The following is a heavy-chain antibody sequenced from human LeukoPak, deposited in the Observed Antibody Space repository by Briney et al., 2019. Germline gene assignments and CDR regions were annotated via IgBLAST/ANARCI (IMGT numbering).Heavy chain of an antibody. J-gene: IGHJ6*03. CDR3: AREEYSSGWYPLSPNYYYYYMDV. Sequence: GGSLRLSCAASGFTLSSYSMNWVRQAPGKGLEWVSYISSSSSTIYYADSVKGRFTISRDNAKNSLYLQMNSLRAEDTAVYYCAREEYSSGWYPLSPNYYYYYMDVWGKGTTVTISS. V-gene: IGHV3-48*04. CDR2: ISSSSSTI. CDR1: GFTLSSYS. D-gene: IGHD6-19*01.